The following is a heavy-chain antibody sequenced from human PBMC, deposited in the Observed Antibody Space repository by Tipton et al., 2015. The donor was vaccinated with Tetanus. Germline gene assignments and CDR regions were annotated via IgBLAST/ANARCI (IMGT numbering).Heavy chain of an antibody. J-gene: IGHJ4*02. CDR1: GLPVSSMY. V-gene: IGHV3-53*01. CDR3: ARDGLVRAFSLDY. D-gene: IGHD1-26*01. CDR2: TYSGGST. Sequence: VQLVQSGGTLVQSGGSLRLSCAVSGLPVSSMYMSWVRQPPGKGLEWVSLTYSGGSTYYADSVKGRFSISRDNSKNTLYLQMTGLRAEDTAVYYCARDGLVRAFSLDYWGQGTLVTVSS.